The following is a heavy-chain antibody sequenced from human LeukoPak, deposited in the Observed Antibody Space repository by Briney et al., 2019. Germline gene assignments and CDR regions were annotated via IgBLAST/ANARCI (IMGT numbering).Heavy chain of an antibody. D-gene: IGHD6-19*01. CDR3: AIDTGYSSGWPLFDY. CDR1: GYTFTSYG. CDR2: ISAYNGNT. Sequence: ASVKVSCKASGYTFTSYGISWVRQAAGQGLEWMGWISAYNGNTNYAQKLQGRVTMTTDTSTSTAYMELRSLRSDDTAVYYCAIDTGYSSGWPLFDYWGQGTLVTVSS. V-gene: IGHV1-18*04. J-gene: IGHJ4*02.